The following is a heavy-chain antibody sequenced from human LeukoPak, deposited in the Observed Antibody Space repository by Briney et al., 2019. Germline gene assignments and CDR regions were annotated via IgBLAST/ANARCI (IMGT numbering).Heavy chain of an antibody. V-gene: IGHV3-23*01. J-gene: IGHJ4*02. CDR3: AKSPSRAVAEGVDY. CDR1: GFTFSSYG. CDR2: ISGSGGST. D-gene: IGHD6-19*01. Sequence: PGGTLRLSCAASGFTFSSYGMSWVRQAPGKGLEWVSAISGSGGSTYYADSVKGRFTISRDNSKNTLYLQMNSLRAGDTAVYYCAKSPSRAVAEGVDYWGQGTLVTVSS.